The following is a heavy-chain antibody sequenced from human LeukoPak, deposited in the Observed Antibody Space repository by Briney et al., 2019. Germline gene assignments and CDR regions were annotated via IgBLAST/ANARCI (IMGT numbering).Heavy chain of an antibody. V-gene: IGHV4-34*01. J-gene: IGHJ6*02. CDR2: INYNGEDI. CDR3: TRSGLTGMRKYPRPDYYYYGMDV. D-gene: IGHD1-14*01. CDR1: GGSLSGYL. Sequence: KTSETLSLTGTASGGSLSGYLWSWIRQPPGKGLEWIGEINYNGEDINYNPSLQSRVTISVDTSTKQFALKLNSVTAADTAVYFCTRSGLTGMRKYPRPDYYYYGMDVWGQGTAVTVSS.